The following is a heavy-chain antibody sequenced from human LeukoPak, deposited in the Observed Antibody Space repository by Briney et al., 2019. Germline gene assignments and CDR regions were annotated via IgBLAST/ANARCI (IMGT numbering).Heavy chain of an antibody. CDR1: GFTFDDYA. D-gene: IGHD3-22*01. V-gene: IGHV3-9*03. CDR2: ISWNSGSI. Sequence: GRSLRLSCAASGFTFDDYAMHWVGQAPGKGLEGVSGISWNSGSIGYADSVKRRFTISRDNAKNSLYLQMNMLRAEDMSLYYFAKADSSGYCVFDYWGQGTLVSVSS. CDR3: AKADSSGYCVFDY. J-gene: IGHJ4*02.